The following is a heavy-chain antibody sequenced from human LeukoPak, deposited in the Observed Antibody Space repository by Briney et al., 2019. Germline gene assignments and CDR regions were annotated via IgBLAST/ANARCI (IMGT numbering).Heavy chain of an antibody. Sequence: GGSLRLSCAASGFTFSSYGMHWVRQAPGKGLEWVAFIRYDGSNKYYADSVKGRFTISRDNAKNSLYLQMDSLRAEDTAVYYCARAGGSGSYYIDYWGQGTLVTVSS. CDR2: IRYDGSNK. D-gene: IGHD3-10*01. V-gene: IGHV3-30*02. CDR1: GFTFSSYG. J-gene: IGHJ4*02. CDR3: ARAGGSGSYYIDY.